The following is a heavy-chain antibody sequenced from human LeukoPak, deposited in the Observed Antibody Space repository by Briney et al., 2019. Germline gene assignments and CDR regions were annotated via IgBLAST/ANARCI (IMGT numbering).Heavy chain of an antibody. CDR3: ARGPRRYFDY. CDR2: IYSGGRT. V-gene: IGHV3-66*01. CDR1: GFTVSSNY. J-gene: IGHJ4*02. Sequence: GRSLRLSCAASGFTVSSNYMSWVRQALGKGLEWVSVIYSGGRTYYADSVRGRFTTSRDNSKNTLYLQMNSLRAEDTAVYYCARGPRRYFDYWGQGTLVTVSS.